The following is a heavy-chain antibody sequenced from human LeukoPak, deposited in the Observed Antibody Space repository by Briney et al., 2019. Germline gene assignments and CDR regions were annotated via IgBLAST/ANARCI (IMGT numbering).Heavy chain of an antibody. CDR2: FDPEDGET. J-gene: IGHJ4*02. D-gene: IGHD6-6*01. Sequence: ALVKVSCKVSGYTLTELSMHWVRQAPGKGLEWMGGFDPEDGETIYAQKFQGRVTMTEDTSTDTAYMELSSLRSEDTAVYYCAGYSGYSSSTQFDYWGQGTLVTVSS. CDR3: AGYSGYSSSTQFDY. V-gene: IGHV1-24*01. CDR1: GYTLTELS.